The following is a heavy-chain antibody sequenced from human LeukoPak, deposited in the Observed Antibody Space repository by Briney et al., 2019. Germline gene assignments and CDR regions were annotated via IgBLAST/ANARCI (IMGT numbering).Heavy chain of an antibody. CDR3: ARDQVYDRRFDY. V-gene: IGHV3-21*01. Sequence: PGGSLRLSCAASGFTFSSYSMNWVRQAPGKGLEWVSSISSSSSYIYYADSVKGRFTISRDNAKNSLYLQMNSLRAEDTAVYYCARDQVYDRRFDYWGQGTLVTVSS. J-gene: IGHJ4*02. D-gene: IGHD3-22*01. CDR2: ISSSSSYI. CDR1: GFTFSSYS.